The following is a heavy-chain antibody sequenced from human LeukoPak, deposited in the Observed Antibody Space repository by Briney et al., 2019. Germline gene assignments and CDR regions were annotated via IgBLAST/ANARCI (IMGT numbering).Heavy chain of an antibody. CDR1: GYTFTSYG. Sequence: GASVKVSCKASGYTFTSYGISWVRQAPGQGLEWMGWISAYNGNTNYAQKLQGRVTMTTDTSTSTAYMELRSLRSDDTAVYYCARATGIVGATGPFDYWGQGTLVTVSS. J-gene: IGHJ4*02. CDR2: ISAYNGNT. D-gene: IGHD1-26*01. CDR3: ARATGIVGATGPFDY. V-gene: IGHV1-18*01.